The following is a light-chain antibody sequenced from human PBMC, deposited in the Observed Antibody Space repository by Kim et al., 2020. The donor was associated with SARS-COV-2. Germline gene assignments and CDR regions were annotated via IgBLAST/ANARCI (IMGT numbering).Light chain of an antibody. Sequence: ASVGDRVTITCRASQDISNHLAWYQQKPDEAPEILVYATSTLKTGVPSRFSGSGSGTEFTLTISSLQPEDFATYVCLQVYTYPRTFAQGTKVDIK. V-gene: IGKV1-9*01. CDR3: LQVYTYPRT. CDR2: ATS. CDR1: QDISNH. J-gene: IGKJ1*01.